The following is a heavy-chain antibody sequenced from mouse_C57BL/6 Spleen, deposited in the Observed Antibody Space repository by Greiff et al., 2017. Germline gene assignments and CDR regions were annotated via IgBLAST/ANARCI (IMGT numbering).Heavy chain of an antibody. D-gene: IGHD1-1*01. CDR2: IYPRDGST. Sequence: QVQLKQSGPELVKPGASVKLSCKASGYTFTSYDINWVKQRPGQGLEWIGWIYPRDGSTKYNEKFKGKATLTVDTSSSTAYMELHSLTSEDSAVYFCASHGTSWGFAYWGQGTLVTVSA. V-gene: IGHV1-85*01. CDR1: GYTFTSYD. CDR3: ASHGTSWGFAY. J-gene: IGHJ3*01.